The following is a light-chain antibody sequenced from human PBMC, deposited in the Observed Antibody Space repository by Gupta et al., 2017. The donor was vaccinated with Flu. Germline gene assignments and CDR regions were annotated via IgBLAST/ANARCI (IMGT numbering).Light chain of an antibody. CDR1: SSNIGKNY. CDR3: GTWDSSLSAGV. CDR2: DNN. J-gene: IGLJ3*02. V-gene: IGLV1-51*01. Sequence: QSVLTQPPSVSAAPGQKVTISCSGSSSNIGKNYVSWYQQLPGTAPKLLIYDNNKRPSGIPDRFSGSKSGTSATLGITGRQTGDEADYYCGTWDSSLSAGVFGGGTKLTVL.